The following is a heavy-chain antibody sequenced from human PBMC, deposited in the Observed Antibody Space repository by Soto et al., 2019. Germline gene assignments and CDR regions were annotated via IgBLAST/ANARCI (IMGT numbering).Heavy chain of an antibody. CDR1: GFTFSSYA. D-gene: IGHD1-20*01. J-gene: IGHJ4*02. V-gene: IGHV3-23*01. CDR2: ITGGGGST. Sequence: VGSLRLSCAASGFTFSSYAMSWVRQAPGKGLEWISSITGGGGSTYYADSVKGRFTISRDNSKNTLFLQMNSLRVEDTAVYYCAKHAGHNRVSDYWAQETQVTSPQ. CDR3: AKHAGHNRVSDY.